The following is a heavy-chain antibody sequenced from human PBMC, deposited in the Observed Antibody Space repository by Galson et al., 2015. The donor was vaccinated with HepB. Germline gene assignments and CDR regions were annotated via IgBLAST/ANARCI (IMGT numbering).Heavy chain of an antibody. CDR2: ISSSSTYT. Sequence: SLRLSCAASGITLGPSSMNWVRQAPGKGLEWVSYISSSSTYTNYADSVKGRFTVSRDNAKNSLYLQMNSLRAEDTAVYYCARVADVDYGDHSHFDSWGQGTLVTVSS. V-gene: IGHV3-21*05. CDR3: ARVADVDYGDHSHFDS. D-gene: IGHD4-17*01. CDR1: GITLGPSS. J-gene: IGHJ4*02.